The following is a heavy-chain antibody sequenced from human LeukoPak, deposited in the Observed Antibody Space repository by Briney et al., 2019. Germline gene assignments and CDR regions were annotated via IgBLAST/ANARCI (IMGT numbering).Heavy chain of an antibody. J-gene: IGHJ6*03. Sequence: SETLSLTCTVSGGSISSYYWSWIRQPPGKGLEWIGYIYYSGSTNYNPSLKSRVTISVDTSKNQFSLKLSSVTAADTAVYYCARQGYSSSWSNYYYMDVWGKGATVTVSS. CDR1: GGSISSYY. CDR3: ARQGYSSSWSNYYYMDV. D-gene: IGHD6-13*01. CDR2: IYYSGST. V-gene: IGHV4-59*01.